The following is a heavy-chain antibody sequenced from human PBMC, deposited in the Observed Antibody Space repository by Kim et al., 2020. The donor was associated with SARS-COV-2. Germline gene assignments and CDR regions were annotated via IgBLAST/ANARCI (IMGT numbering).Heavy chain of an antibody. D-gene: IGHD3-10*01. Sequence: GGSLRLSCAASGFTFDDYAMHWVRQGPGKGLEWVSGVSWNSGTIGYADSVKGRFTISRDNAKNTLYLQMNSLRAEDTAVYYCAKDSGMVREDYGVDGWGRGTAVTAS. CDR3: AKDSGMVREDYGVDG. J-gene: IGHJ6*02. CDR1: GFTFDDYA. V-gene: IGHV3-9*01. CDR2: VSWNSGTI.